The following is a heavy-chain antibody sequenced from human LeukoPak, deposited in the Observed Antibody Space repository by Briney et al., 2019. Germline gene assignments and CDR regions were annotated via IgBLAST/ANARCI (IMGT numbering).Heavy chain of an antibody. CDR2: IRYDGSNK. CDR3: AKTRTVDTAMADFDY. CDR1: GFTFSSYA. Sequence: PGGSLRLSCAASGFTFSSYAMHWVRQAPGKGLEWVAFIRYDGSNKYYADSVKGRFTISRDNSKNTLYLQMNSLRAEDTAVYYCAKTRTVDTAMADFDYWGQGTLVTVSS. V-gene: IGHV3-30*02. J-gene: IGHJ4*02. D-gene: IGHD5-18*01.